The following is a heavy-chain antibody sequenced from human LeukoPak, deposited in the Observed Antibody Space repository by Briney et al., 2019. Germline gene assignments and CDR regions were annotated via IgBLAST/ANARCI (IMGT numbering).Heavy chain of an antibody. J-gene: IGHJ4*02. V-gene: IGHV1-24*01. D-gene: IGHD6-13*01. CDR1: GYTLTELS. Sequence: ASVKVSCKVSGYTLTELSMHWVRQAPGKGLEWMGGFDPEDGETIYAQKFQGRVTMTRDTSTSTVYMELSSLRSEVTAVYYCARDEGIAAAGVDYWGQGTLVTVSS. CDR3: ARDEGIAAAGVDY. CDR2: FDPEDGET.